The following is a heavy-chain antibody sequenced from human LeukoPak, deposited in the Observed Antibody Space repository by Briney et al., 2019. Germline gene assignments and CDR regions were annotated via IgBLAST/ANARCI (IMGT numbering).Heavy chain of an antibody. J-gene: IGHJ5*02. CDR3: ARDRDSSSWYGNWFDP. V-gene: IGHV3-48*03. CDR1: GFTFSSYE. CDR2: ISSSGSTI. Sequence: PGGSLRLSCAASGFTFSSYEMNWVRQAPGKGLEWVSYISSSGSTIYYADSVKGRFTISRDNAKNSLYLQMNSLRAEDTAVYYCARDRDSSSWYGNWFDPWGQGTLVTVSS. D-gene: IGHD6-13*01.